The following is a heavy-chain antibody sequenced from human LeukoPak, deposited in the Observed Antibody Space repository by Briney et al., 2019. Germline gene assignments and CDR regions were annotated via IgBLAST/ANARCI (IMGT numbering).Heavy chain of an antibody. J-gene: IGHJ4*02. Sequence: SETLSLTCTVSGGSLNPYYWSWIRQPAGKGLEWTGRIYFSGNTHYIPSLQSRVTISVDTSKNQFSLRLCSVTAADTAVYYCARTSASGATYFDYWVRGALVTVCS. CDR3: ARTSASGATYFDY. CDR2: IYFSGNT. V-gene: IGHV4-4*07. CDR1: GGSLNPYY. D-gene: IGHD1-26*01.